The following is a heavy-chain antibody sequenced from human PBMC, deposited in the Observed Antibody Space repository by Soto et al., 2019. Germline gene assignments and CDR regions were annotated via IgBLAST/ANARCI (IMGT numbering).Heavy chain of an antibody. J-gene: IGHJ3*02. CDR2: IYYSGST. V-gene: IGHV4-31*03. D-gene: IGHD1-26*01. CDR1: GGSISSGGYY. Sequence: SETLSLTCTVSGGSISSGGYYWSWIRQHPGKGLEWIGYIYYSGSTYYNPSLKSRVTISVDTSKNQFSLKLSSVTAADTAVYYCARDHVGKGDAFDIWGQGTMVTVSS. CDR3: ARDHVGKGDAFDI.